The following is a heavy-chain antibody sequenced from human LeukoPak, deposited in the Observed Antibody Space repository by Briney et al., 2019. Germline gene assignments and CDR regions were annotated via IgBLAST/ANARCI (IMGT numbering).Heavy chain of an antibody. CDR3: ARSREPTTFDY. CDR2: IWFDGSTE. J-gene: IGHJ4*02. Sequence: TGGSLRLSCVVSGFTFSNHGIHWVRQAPGKGLEWVAVIWFDGSTEYYAESVKGRFSVSRDTSKGTLFLQMNSLRAEDTAMYYCARSREPTTFDYWGQGILVTVSS. V-gene: IGHV3-33*01. CDR1: GFTFSNHG. D-gene: IGHD1-1*01.